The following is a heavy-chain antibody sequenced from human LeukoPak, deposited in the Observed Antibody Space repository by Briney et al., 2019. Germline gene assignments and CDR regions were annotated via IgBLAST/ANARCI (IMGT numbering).Heavy chain of an antibody. V-gene: IGHV1-46*01. CDR1: GYTFTGYY. J-gene: IGHJ6*02. D-gene: IGHD6-19*01. CDR2: INPSGGST. Sequence: ASVKVSCKASGYTFTGYYMHWVRQAPGQGLEWMGIINPSGGSTSSAQKFQGRVTMTRDTSTSTVYMELSSLRSEGTAVYYCARDRLGYLAVAGPSCMDVWGQGTTVTVSS. CDR3: ARDRLGYLAVAGPSCMDV.